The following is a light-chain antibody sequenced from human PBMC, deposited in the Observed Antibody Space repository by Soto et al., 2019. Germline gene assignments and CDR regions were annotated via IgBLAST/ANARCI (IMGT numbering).Light chain of an antibody. CDR2: RVI. CDR1: SSDIGRYDY. CDR3: GSYTSATTWV. Sequence: QSALTQPASVSGSPGQSITISCTGTSSDIGRYDYVSWYQQLPGKALKLIIYRVINRPSGVSDRFSGSKSGNSASLSISGLQPEDEASYFCGSYTSATTWVFGGGTKVTVL. J-gene: IGLJ3*02. V-gene: IGLV2-14*03.